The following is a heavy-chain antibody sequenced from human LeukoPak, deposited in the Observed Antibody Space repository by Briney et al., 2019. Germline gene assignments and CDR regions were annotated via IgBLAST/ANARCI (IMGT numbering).Heavy chain of an antibody. CDR3: AIPGPS. Sequence: GGSLRLSCAASGFTFSSYGMHWVRQAPGKGLEWVAVISYDGSNKYYADSVKGRFTISRDNSKNTLYLQMNSLRAEDTAVYYCAIPGPSWGQGTLVTVSS. J-gene: IGHJ5*02. CDR2: ISYDGSNK. V-gene: IGHV3-30*03. CDR1: GFTFSSYG.